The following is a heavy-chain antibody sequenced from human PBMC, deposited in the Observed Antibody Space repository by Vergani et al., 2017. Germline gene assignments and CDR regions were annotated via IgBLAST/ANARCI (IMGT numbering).Heavy chain of an antibody. CDR1: GGTFSSYA. CDR2: IIPIFGNA. V-gene: IGHV1-69*12. Sequence: QVQLVQSGAEVKKPGSSVKVSCKASGGTFSSYAISWVRQAPGQGLEWMGGIIPIFGNANYAQKFQGRVTITADESTSTAYMELSSLSSEDTAVYYCASPQVRGSGSYYAPFDYWGQGTLVTVSS. D-gene: IGHD3-10*01. CDR3: ASPQVRGSGSYYAPFDY. J-gene: IGHJ4*02.